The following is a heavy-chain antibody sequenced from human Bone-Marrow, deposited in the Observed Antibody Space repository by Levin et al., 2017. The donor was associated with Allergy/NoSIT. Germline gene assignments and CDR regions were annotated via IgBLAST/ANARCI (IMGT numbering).Heavy chain of an antibody. V-gene: IGHV4-61*01. J-gene: IGHJ2*01. Sequence: PSETLSLTCTVSGDSVTSGTYYWSWMRQPPGKGLEWIGYTIFYSGNTNYNPSLKSRVTISMDTSQNQFSLKLSSVTAADTAVYFCARGTGYCSGGSCWAGIFHVDRWGRGTLVTVSS. CDR1: GDSVTSGTYY. CDR2: TIFYSGNT. D-gene: IGHD2-15*01. CDR3: ARGTGYCSGGSCWAGIFHVDR.